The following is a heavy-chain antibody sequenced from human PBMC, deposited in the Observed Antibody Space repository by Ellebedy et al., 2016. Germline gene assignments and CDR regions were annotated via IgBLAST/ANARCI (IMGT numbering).Heavy chain of an antibody. CDR2: IYYSGST. CDR3: ARHSIRTPHIDY. CDR1: GGSISSSSYY. Sequence: SETLSLXXTVSGGSISSSSYYWGWIRQPPGKGLEWIGSIYYSGSTYYNPSLKSRVTISVDTSKNQFSLKLSSVTAADTAVYYCARHSIRTPHIDYWGQGTLVTVSS. V-gene: IGHV4-39*01. J-gene: IGHJ4*02. D-gene: IGHD1/OR15-1a*01.